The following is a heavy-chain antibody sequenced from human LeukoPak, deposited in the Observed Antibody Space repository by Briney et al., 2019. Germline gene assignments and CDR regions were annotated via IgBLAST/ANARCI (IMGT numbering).Heavy chain of an antibody. CDR1: GFNFRDAA. J-gene: IGHJ4*02. CDR2: ISYDGSNK. Sequence: GGSLRLSCAASGFNFRDAAMTWVRQAPGKGLEWLAVISYDGSNKYYADSVKGRFTISRDNSKNTLYLQMNSLRAEDTAVYYCAKRQLGHIDCWGQGTLVIVSS. V-gene: IGHV3-30*18. CDR3: AKRQLGHIDC. D-gene: IGHD6-6*01.